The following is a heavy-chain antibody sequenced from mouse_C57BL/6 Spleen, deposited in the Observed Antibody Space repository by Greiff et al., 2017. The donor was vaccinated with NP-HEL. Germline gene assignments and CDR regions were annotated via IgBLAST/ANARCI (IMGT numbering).Heavy chain of an antibody. Sequence: QVQLQQSGAELAKPGASVKLSCKASGYTFTSYWMHWVKQRPGQGLEWIGYINPSSGYTKYNQKFKDKATLTADKSSSTAYMQLSSLTYEDSAVYYCARWNITTVVTDYAMDYWGQGTSVTVSS. CDR1: GYTFTSYW. V-gene: IGHV1-7*01. D-gene: IGHD1-1*01. CDR2: INPSSGYT. CDR3: ARWNITTVVTDYAMDY. J-gene: IGHJ4*01.